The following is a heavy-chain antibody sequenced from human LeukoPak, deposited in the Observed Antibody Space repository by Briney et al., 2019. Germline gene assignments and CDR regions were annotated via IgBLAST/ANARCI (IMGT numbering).Heavy chain of an antibody. CDR2: IYYSGSI. J-gene: IGHJ3*02. Sequence: PSETLSLTCAVSGYSISSSNYWAWIRPPPGKGLEWIGRIYYSGSIYYNPSLKSRVTMSVDTSKNQFSLKLSSVTAVDTAVYYCARKATTGPTKAAFDIWGQGTMVTVSS. CDR1: GYSISSSNY. D-gene: IGHD4-17*01. V-gene: IGHV4-28*05. CDR3: ARKATTGPTKAAFDI.